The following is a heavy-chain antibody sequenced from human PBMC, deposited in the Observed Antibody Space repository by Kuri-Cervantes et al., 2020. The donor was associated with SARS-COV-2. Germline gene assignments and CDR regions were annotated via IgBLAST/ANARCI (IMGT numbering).Heavy chain of an antibody. CDR1: GFNFNLYG. D-gene: IGHD3-22*01. Sequence: GGSLRLSCVVSGFNFNLYGMNWVRQAPGKGPEWISYISRSGSSLYYADSVKGRFTISRDNANNSLYLQMNRLRGEDTAVYYCARDADDSSGYDYFDYWGQGTLVTVSS. CDR2: ISRSGSSL. V-gene: IGHV3-48*01. J-gene: IGHJ4*02. CDR3: ARDADDSSGYDYFDY.